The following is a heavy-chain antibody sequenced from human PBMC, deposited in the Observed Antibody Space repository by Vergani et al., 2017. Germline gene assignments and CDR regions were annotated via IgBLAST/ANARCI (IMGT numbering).Heavy chain of an antibody. Sequence: QVQLVESGGGVVQPGRSLRLSCAASGFTFSSYAMHWVRQAPGKGLEWVAVISYDGSNKYYADSVKGRFTISRDNSKNTLYLQMNSLRAEDTAVYYCARGLVVPAAPSNWFDPWGQGTLVTVSS. CDR1: GFTFSSYA. J-gene: IGHJ5*02. D-gene: IGHD2-2*01. CDR3: ARGLVVPAAPSNWFDP. CDR2: ISYDGSNK. V-gene: IGHV3-30-3*01.